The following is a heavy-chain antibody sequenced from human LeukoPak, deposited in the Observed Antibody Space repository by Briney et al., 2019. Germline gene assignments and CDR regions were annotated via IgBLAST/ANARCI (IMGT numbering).Heavy chain of an antibody. V-gene: IGHV4-39*07. CDR3: ARDLGRFGELLWGTTLQVWGMDV. D-gene: IGHD3-10*01. J-gene: IGHJ6*02. Sequence: SETLSLTCTVSGGSISSNSYYWGWIRQPPGKGLQWIGSLSYSGGTHYNPSLRSRVTISVDTSKNQFSLRLSSVTAADTAVYYCARDLGRFGELLWGTTLQVWGMDVWGQGTTVTVSS. CDR2: LSYSGGT. CDR1: GGSISSNSYY.